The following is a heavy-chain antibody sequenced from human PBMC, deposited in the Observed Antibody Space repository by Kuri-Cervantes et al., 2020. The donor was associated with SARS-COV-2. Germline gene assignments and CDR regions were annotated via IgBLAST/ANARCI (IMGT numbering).Heavy chain of an antibody. CDR2: IDPSDSYT. CDR1: GYSFTSYW. V-gene: IGHV5-10-1*01. D-gene: IGHD3-22*01. Sequence: GESLKISCKGSGYSFTSYWISWVRQMPGKGLEWMGRIDPSDSYTNYSPSFQGHVTISADKSISTAYLQWSSLKASDTAMYYCARRPDSSGYNYYYYYGMDVWGQGPTDPVSS. J-gene: IGHJ6*02. CDR3: ARRPDSSGYNYYYYYGMDV.